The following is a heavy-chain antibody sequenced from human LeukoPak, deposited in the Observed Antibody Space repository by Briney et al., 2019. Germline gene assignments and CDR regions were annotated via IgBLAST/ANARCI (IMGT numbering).Heavy chain of an antibody. CDR2: INHSGST. J-gene: IGHJ4*02. CDR1: GGSFSGYY. D-gene: IGHD6-13*01. CDR3: ARGGGYSSSWYGGYFDY. V-gene: IGHV4-34*01. Sequence: SETLSLTCAVYGGSFSGYYWSWIRQPPGKGLEWIGEINHSGSTNYNPSLKSRVTISVDTSKNQFSLKLSSVTAADTAVYYCARGGGYSSSWYGGYFDYWGQGTLATVSS.